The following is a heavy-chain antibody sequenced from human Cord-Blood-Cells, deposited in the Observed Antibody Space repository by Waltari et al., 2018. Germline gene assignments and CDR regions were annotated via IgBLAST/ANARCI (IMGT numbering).Heavy chain of an antibody. CDR2: ISSSISYI. Sequence: EVQLVESGGGLVKPGGSLRLSCAASGFTFSSYSINWVRQAPGNGLEWVSSISSSISYIYYADSVKGRFTISRDNAKNSLYLQMNSLRAEDTAVYYCARAPQVNYYFDYWGQGTLVTVSS. CDR3: ARAPQVNYYFDY. D-gene: IGHD1-20*01. CDR1: GFTFSSYS. V-gene: IGHV3-21*01. J-gene: IGHJ4*02.